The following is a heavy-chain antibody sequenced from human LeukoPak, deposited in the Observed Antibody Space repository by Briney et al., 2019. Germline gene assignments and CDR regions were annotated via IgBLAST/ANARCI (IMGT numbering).Heavy chain of an antibody. CDR1: GYTFTSYG. CDR3: ARDRVSDYVWGSYRPLDY. D-gene: IGHD3-16*02. Sequence: ASVKVSCKASGYTFTSYGISWVRQAPGQGLEWMGWISAYNGNTNYAQKLQGRVTMTTDTSTSTAYMELGSLRSDDTAVYYCARDRVSDYVWGSYRPLDYWGQGTLVTVSS. J-gene: IGHJ4*02. V-gene: IGHV1-18*01. CDR2: ISAYNGNT.